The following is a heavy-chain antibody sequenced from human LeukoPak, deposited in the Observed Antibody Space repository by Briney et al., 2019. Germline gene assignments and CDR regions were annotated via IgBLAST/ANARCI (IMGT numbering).Heavy chain of an antibody. CDR1: GGSISTYY. V-gene: IGHV4-59*01. Sequence: PSETLSLTCTVSGGSISTYYWSWTRQPPGKGLEWIGYIYYSGSTNYNPSLKTRVPIPVDTSKNHFSLKPSSVTAADTAVYYCARLLTNYDYYAMDVWGQGSTVTVSS. CDR2: IYYSGST. J-gene: IGHJ6*02. CDR3: ARLLTNYDYYAMDV.